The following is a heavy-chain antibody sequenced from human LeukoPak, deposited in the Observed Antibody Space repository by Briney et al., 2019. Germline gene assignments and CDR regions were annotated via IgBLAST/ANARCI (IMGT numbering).Heavy chain of an antibody. Sequence: GGSLRLSCAASGFTFSSYAMNWVRQAPGKGLAWVSGINNSGGSTYYADSVKGRFTISRDNSKNTLYLQMNSLRAEDTAVYYCVRGYGSPDYWGQGALVIVSS. CDR2: INNSGGST. V-gene: IGHV3-23*01. J-gene: IGHJ4*02. D-gene: IGHD3-10*01. CDR1: GFTFSSYA. CDR3: VRGYGSPDY.